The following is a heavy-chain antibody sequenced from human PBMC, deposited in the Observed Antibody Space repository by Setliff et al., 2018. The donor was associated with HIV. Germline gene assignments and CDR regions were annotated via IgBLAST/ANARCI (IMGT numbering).Heavy chain of an antibody. V-gene: IGHV3-66*01. D-gene: IGHD3-22*01. J-gene: IGHJ4*02. CDR1: GTTVSGIY. Sequence: PGGSLRLSCVASGTTVSGIYMTWVRQAPGKGLEWVSVINGGTTTYYADSVKGRFTISRDNAKNTLYLQMNSLRAEDTAVYYCARDLSYDYDRSSDTFDYWGQGTLVTVSS. CDR2: INGGTTT. CDR3: ARDLSYDYDRSSDTFDY.